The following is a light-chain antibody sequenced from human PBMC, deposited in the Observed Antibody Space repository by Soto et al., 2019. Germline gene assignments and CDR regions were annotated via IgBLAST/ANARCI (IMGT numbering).Light chain of an antibody. J-gene: IGKJ1*01. CDR1: QSVSSSY. CDR2: GAS. CDR3: QQYGSSRT. V-gene: IGKV3-20*01. Sequence: EIVLTQSPGTLSLSPGERATLSCRASQSVSSSYLAWYQQKPGQAPRLLFYGASSRATGIPDRFSGSGSGTDFPLTISRLEPEDFAVYYWQQYGSSRTFGQGTKVEIK.